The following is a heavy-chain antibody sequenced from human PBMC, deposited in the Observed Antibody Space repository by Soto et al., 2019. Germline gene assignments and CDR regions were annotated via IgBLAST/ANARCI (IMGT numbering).Heavy chain of an antibody. CDR2: IFPADSDT. Sequence: PGESLKIACKASGSLFPTYWIGGARQVPGQGLEWMGVIFPADSDTRYSPSFQGQVTIPADKSISTAYLQWRSLKASDTAMYYCARQDIVVVQVVQGVWFDPSGQGTLVTVSS. CDR3: ARQDIVVVQVVQGVWFDP. CDR1: GSLFPTYW. V-gene: IGHV5-51*01. J-gene: IGHJ5*02. D-gene: IGHD2-2*01.